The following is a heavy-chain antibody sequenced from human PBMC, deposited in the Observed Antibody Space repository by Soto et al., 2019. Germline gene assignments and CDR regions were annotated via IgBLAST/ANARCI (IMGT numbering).Heavy chain of an antibody. D-gene: IGHD4-17*01. CDR1: GFTFKESA. J-gene: IGHJ6*02. V-gene: IGHV3-23*01. CDR3: AKDTGYYGMDV. CDR2: ISDTGAST. Sequence: PGGSLRLSCAASGFTFKESAMNWVRQAPGKGLEWVASISDTGASTWYADSVKGRFTISRDNSKNTLYLQMNSLRAEDTAVYYCAKDTGYYGMDVWGQGTTVTVSS.